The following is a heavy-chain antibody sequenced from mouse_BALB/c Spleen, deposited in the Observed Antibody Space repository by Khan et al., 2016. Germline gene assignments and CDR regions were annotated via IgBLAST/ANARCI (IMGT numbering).Heavy chain of an antibody. CDR2: IDPANGNT. V-gene: IGHV14-3*02. CDR3: ARGDPYYPMDY. CDR1: GFNIKDTY. J-gene: IGHJ4*01. D-gene: IGHD3-3*01. Sequence: IQLVQSGAELVKPGASVKLSCTASGFNIKDTYMHWVKQRPEQGLEWIGRIDPANGNTKYDPKFQGKVTITADTSSNTAYLQRNSLTSEDTAVYYCARGDPYYPMDYWGQGTSVTVSS.